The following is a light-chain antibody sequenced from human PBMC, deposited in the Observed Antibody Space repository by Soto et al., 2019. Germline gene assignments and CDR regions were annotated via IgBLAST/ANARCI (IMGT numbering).Light chain of an antibody. CDR1: SSNIGAGYD. Sequence: QSVLTQPPSVSGAPGQRVTISCTGSSSNIGAGYDVHWYQQLPGTAPKLLIYRNDNRPSGVPDRFSGSKSGTSASLAITGLEAEDEADYYCQSFDSSLRDYVFGTETKLTVL. CDR3: QSFDSSLRDYV. J-gene: IGLJ1*01. V-gene: IGLV1-40*01. CDR2: RND.